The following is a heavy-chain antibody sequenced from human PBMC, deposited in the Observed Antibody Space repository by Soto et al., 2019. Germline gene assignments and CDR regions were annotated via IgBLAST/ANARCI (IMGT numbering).Heavy chain of an antibody. J-gene: IGHJ4*02. Sequence: GASVKVSCKASGYTFTGYYMHWVRQAPGQGLEWMGWINPNSGGTNYAQKFQGRVTMTRDTSISTAYMELSRLRSDDTAVYYCARDPYYYDSSGVDYWGQGTLVTVSS. CDR3: ARDPYYYDSSGVDY. CDR1: GYTFTGYY. CDR2: INPNSGGT. V-gene: IGHV1-2*02. D-gene: IGHD3-22*01.